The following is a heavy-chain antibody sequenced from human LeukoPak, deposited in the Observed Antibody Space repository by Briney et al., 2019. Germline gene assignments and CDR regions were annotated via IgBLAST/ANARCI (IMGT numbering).Heavy chain of an antibody. Sequence: GASVKVSCKASGYTFTSYGISWVRQAPGQGLEWMGWISAYNGNTNYAQKLQGRVTMTTDTSTSTAYMELRSLRSDDTAVYYCARDPTPEWLRSIDAFDIWGQGQWSPSLQ. J-gene: IGHJ3*02. CDR3: ARDPTPEWLRSIDAFDI. D-gene: IGHD5-12*01. CDR2: ISAYNGNT. CDR1: GYTFTSYG. V-gene: IGHV1-18*01.